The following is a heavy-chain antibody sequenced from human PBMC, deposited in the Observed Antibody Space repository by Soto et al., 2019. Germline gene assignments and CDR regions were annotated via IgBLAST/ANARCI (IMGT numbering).Heavy chain of an antibody. CDR1: GFTFTSSA. J-gene: IGHJ6*02. CDR3: AAPAGGGSYYGMRYYYYGMDV. D-gene: IGHD1-26*01. V-gene: IGHV1-58*01. CDR2: IVVGSGNT. Sequence: QMQLVQSGPEVKKPGTSVKVSCKASGFTFTSSAVQWVRQARGQRLEWIGWIVVGSGNTNYAQKFKERVTITRDMSTSTAYMELSSLRSEDTAVYYCAAPAGGGSYYGMRYYYYGMDVWGQGTTVTVSS.